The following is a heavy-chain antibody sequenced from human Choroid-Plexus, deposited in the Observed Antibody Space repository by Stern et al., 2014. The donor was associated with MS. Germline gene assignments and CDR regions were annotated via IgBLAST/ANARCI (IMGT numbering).Heavy chain of an antibody. J-gene: IGHJ5*02. V-gene: IGHV3-30*18. D-gene: IGHD2/OR15-2a*01. CDR1: GFTFGSCA. CDR3: AKDRQYLTYFFDH. Sequence: VQLVESGGGVVQPGRPLRLSCVASGFTFGSCAMHWVRQAPGKGLEWVAGVSYDGSNKYYADSVKGRFTISSDNSQNTLYIQMSSLRPEDTAVYYCAKDRQYLTYFFDHWGQGSLVTVSS. CDR2: VSYDGSNK.